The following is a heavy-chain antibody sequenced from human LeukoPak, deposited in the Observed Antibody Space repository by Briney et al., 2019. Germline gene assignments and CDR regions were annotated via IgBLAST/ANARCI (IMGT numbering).Heavy chain of an antibody. CDR1: GFTFSSYW. V-gene: IGHV3-7*01. CDR3: AREWVDTIFGYYYYMDV. CDR2: IKQDGSEK. Sequence: GGSLRLSCAASGFTFSSYWMSWVRQAPGKGLEWVANIKQDGSEKYYVDSVKGQFTISRDNAKNSLYLQMNSLRAEDTAVYYCAREWVDTIFGYYYYMDVWGKGTTVTVSS. J-gene: IGHJ6*03. D-gene: IGHD3-3*01.